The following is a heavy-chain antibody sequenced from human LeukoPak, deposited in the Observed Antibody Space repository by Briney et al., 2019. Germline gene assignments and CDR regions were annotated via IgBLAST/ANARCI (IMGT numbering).Heavy chain of an antibody. CDR3: ARGVAGDDLYYYYYMDV. CDR1: GGSISYYY. Sequence: SETLSLTCTVSGGSISYYYWSWIRQPAWKGLEWIGRIYTSGSTNYNPSLKSRVTMSIDTSKNQFSLRLSSVTAADTALYYCARGVAGDDLYYYYYMDVWGKGTTVTVSS. V-gene: IGHV4-4*07. J-gene: IGHJ6*03. D-gene: IGHD7-27*01. CDR2: IYTSGST.